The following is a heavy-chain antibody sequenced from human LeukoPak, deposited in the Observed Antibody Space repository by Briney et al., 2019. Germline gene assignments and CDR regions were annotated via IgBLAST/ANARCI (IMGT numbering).Heavy chain of an antibody. CDR1: GYTFTSYG. V-gene: IGHV1-18*01. CDR2: ISAYNGNT. D-gene: IGHD6-6*01. CDR3: ARSIAARSPDAFDI. J-gene: IGHJ3*02. Sequence: ASVKVSCKASGYTFTSYGISWVRQAPRQGLEWMGWISAYNGNTNYAQKLQGRVTMTTDTSTSTAYMELRSLRSDDTAVYYCARSIAARSPDAFDIWGQGTMVTFSS.